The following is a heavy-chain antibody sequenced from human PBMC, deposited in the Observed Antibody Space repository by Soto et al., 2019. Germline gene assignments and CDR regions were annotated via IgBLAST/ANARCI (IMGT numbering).Heavy chain of an antibody. V-gene: IGHV4-34*01. Sequence: PSETLSVTCAVYGGSFSGYYWSWIRQPPGKGLEWIGEINHSGSTNYNPSLKSRVTISVDTSKNQFSLKLSSVTAADTAVYYCARDYGGKASFDYWGQGTLVTVST. CDR2: INHSGST. CDR3: ARDYGGKASFDY. J-gene: IGHJ4*02. D-gene: IGHD4-17*01. CDR1: GGSFSGYY.